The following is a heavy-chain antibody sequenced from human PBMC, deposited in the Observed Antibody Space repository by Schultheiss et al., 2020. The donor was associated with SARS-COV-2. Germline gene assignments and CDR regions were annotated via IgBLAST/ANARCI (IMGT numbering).Heavy chain of an antibody. Sequence: GGSLRLSCAASGFTFSNAWMSWVRQAPGKGLEWVAVISYDGSNKYYADSVKGRFTISRDNAKNSLYLQMNSLRAEDTAVYYCAKRNYGDYAGQIDYWGQGTRVTVSS. CDR1: GFTFSNAW. D-gene: IGHD4-17*01. V-gene: IGHV3-30*18. CDR2: ISYDGSNK. J-gene: IGHJ4*02. CDR3: AKRNYGDYAGQIDY.